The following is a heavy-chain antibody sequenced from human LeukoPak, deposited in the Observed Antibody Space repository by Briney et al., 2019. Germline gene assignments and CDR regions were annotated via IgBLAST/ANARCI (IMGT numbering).Heavy chain of an antibody. V-gene: IGHV3-21*01. CDR3: AIDAYAGAPSSSGY. J-gene: IGHJ4*02. Sequence: PGGSLRLSCAASGFTFSSYSMNWIRQAPGKGLEWVSSISSSSSYIYYADSVKGRFTISRDNAKNSLYLQMNSLRAEDTAVYYCAIDAYAGAPSSSGYWGQGTLVTVSS. CDR1: GFTFSSYS. D-gene: IGHD2-8*01. CDR2: ISSSSSYI.